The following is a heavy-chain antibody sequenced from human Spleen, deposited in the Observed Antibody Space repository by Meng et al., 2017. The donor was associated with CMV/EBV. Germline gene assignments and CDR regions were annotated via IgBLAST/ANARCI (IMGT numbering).Heavy chain of an antibody. V-gene: IGHV4-4*07. CDR3: ASGPNPYYFDW. CDR2: IDMSGST. Sequence: VQLHESCPGQVKPSETLSRTCTVSGGSITSDSWSWIRQPAVKGLECIGRIDMSGSTNYNPSLKSRVTMSLDTSKNQFSLNMSSVTAADTAVYYCASGPNPYYFDWWGQGTLVTVSS. CDR1: GGSITSDS. J-gene: IGHJ4*02.